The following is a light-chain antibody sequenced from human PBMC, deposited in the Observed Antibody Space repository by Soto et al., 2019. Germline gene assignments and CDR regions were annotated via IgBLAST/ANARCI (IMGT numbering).Light chain of an antibody. J-gene: IGLJ3*02. CDR1: SSDIGGYKY. CDR3: TSYSTYRVLV. CDR2: EVS. Sequence: QSVLTPPASVSGSLGQSITISCTGTSSDIGGYKYVSWYQQHPGKAPKLIIFEVSNRPSGVSDRFSGSNSGNTASLTISGLQAEDEADYYCTSYSTYRVLVFGGGTKVTVL. V-gene: IGLV2-14*01.